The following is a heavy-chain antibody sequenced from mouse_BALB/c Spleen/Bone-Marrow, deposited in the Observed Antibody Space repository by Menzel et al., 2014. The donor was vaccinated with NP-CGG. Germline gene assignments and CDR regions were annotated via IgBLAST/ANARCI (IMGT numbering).Heavy chain of an antibody. Sequence: VMLVESGGGLVQPGGSLKLSCAASGFTFSSYGMSWVRQTPDKRLELVATINSNGGSTYYPDSVKGRFTISRDNAKNTLYPQMSSLKSEDTAMYYCARVWYFDYWGQGTSLTVSS. J-gene: IGHJ2*03. V-gene: IGHV5-6-3*01. CDR1: GFTFSSYG. CDR2: INSNGGST. CDR3: ARVWYFDY.